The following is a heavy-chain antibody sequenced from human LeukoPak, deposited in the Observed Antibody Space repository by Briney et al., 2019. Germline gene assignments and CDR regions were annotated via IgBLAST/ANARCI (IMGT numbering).Heavy chain of an antibody. Sequence: GGSLRLSCAASGISVSSNYVSWVRQAPGKGLQWVSVIYVDGSTYYADSVKGRFTISRDNAKNSLYLQMNSLRAEDTAVYYCARVHYFYYMDVWGKGTTVTISS. CDR2: IYVDGST. CDR3: ARVHYFYYMDV. V-gene: IGHV3-66*01. CDR1: GISVSSNY. J-gene: IGHJ6*03.